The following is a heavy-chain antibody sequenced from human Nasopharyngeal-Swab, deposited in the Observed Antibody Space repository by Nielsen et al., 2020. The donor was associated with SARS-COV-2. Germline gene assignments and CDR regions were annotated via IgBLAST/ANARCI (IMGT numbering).Heavy chain of an antibody. D-gene: IGHD6-6*01. CDR1: GFSFSSYG. Sequence: GESLKISCVASGFSFSSYGMNWVRQAPGKGLEWVSAVSGTGISTYYADSVKGRFTNSRDNSKNTLYLQMNSLRAEDTAVYYCAKDSSSTLDYWGQGTLVTVSS. CDR3: AKDSSSTLDY. CDR2: VSGTGIST. V-gene: IGHV3-23*01. J-gene: IGHJ4*02.